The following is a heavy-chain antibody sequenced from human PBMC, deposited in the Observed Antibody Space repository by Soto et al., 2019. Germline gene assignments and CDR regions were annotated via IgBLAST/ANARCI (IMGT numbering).Heavy chain of an antibody. V-gene: IGHV3-48*02. CDR2: ISSSSSTI. Sequence: GGSLRLSCAASGFTFSSYAMSWVRQAPGKGLEWVSYISSSSSTIYYADSVKGRFTISRDNAKNSLYLQMNSLRDEDTAVYYCARERRYGDSRYGMDVWGQGTTVTVSS. D-gene: IGHD4-17*01. J-gene: IGHJ6*02. CDR3: ARERRYGDSRYGMDV. CDR1: GFTFSSYA.